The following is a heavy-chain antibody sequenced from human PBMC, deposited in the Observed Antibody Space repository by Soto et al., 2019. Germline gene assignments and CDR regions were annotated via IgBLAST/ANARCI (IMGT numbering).Heavy chain of an antibody. CDR2: ISYDGSNK. D-gene: IGHD6-19*01. J-gene: IGHJ4*02. V-gene: IGHV3-30-3*01. CDR3: ARDVLSIAVAGL. Sequence: GGSLRLSCAASGFTFSSYAMHWVRQAPGKGLEWVAVISYDGSNKYYADSVKGRFTISRDNSKNTLYLQMNSLRAEDTAVYYCARDVLSIAVAGLWAQGTLVTVSS. CDR1: GFTFSSYA.